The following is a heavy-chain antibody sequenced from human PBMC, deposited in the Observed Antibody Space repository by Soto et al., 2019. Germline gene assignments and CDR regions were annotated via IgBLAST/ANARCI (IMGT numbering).Heavy chain of an antibody. V-gene: IGHV3-23*01. CDR3: EHATRGWEYYFEY. CDR2: ISGSGGST. Sequence: EVQLLESGGGLVQPGGSLRLSCAASGFTFSSYAMSWVRQAPGKGLEWVSGISGSGGSTYYADSVKGRLTISRDNTRDTLYMQMNSRRSEAAAVYYCEHATRGWEYYFEYWGQEDVVTVSS. J-gene: IGHJ4*02. CDR1: GFTFSSYA. D-gene: IGHD1-26*01.